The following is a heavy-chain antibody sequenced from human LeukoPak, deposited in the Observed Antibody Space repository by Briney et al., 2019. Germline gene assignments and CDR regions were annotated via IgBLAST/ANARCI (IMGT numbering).Heavy chain of an antibody. D-gene: IGHD6-13*01. Sequence: GGSLRLSCAASGFTFTTYWMHWVRQAPGKGLVWVSRINGDGGSRNYADSVKGRFTISRDNAKNTLYLQMNSRRAEDTAVYYCASASSHRIAAGGDYWGQGTLVTVSS. CDR2: INGDGGSR. V-gene: IGHV3-74*01. CDR1: GFTFTTYW. CDR3: ASASSHRIAAGGDY. J-gene: IGHJ4*02.